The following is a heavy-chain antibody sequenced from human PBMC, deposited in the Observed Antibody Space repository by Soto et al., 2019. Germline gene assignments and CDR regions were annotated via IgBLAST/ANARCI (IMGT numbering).Heavy chain of an antibody. CDR2: INRSGRGA. CDR3: ATVESCGGDCYYFQH. V-gene: IGHV1-46*02. Sequence: QVQLLQSGPEVKKSGASVKLSCTASGYTSKTHYLQWVREAPGQGLLWMGLINRSGRGALYAQKFQGRVALTMDTSTRTVFLEMNSLRSEDTAVYYCATVESCGGDCYYFQHWGQGTVLTVSS. D-gene: IGHD2-21*01. CDR1: GYTSKTHY. J-gene: IGHJ1*01.